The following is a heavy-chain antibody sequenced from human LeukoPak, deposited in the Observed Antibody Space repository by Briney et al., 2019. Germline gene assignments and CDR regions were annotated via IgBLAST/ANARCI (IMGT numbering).Heavy chain of an antibody. V-gene: IGHV4-39*07. CDR3: ARDPTLAAPDY. CDR1: GGSISSSSYY. J-gene: IGHJ4*02. Sequence: PSETLSLTCPVFGGSISSSSYYWGWIRQPPGKGLEWIGSIYSSGTTYYNPSLKSRVTISIETSKTHFSLKLSSVTAAGTAVYYCARDPTLAAPDYWGQGTLVTVSS. D-gene: IGHD6-6*01. CDR2: IYSSGTT.